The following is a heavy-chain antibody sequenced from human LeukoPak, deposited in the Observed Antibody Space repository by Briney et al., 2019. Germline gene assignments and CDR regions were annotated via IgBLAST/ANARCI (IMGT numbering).Heavy chain of an antibody. CDR1: GFTVSSDY. V-gene: IGHV3-23*01. D-gene: IGHD6-19*01. CDR3: AKGFGRLAGYFDY. CDR2: ISGSGGST. J-gene: IGHJ4*02. Sequence: GGSLRLSCAASGFTVSSDYMSGVPQAPGKGLEWVSAISGSGGSTYYADSVKGRFTISRDNSKNTLYLQMNSLRAEDTAVYYCAKGFGRLAGYFDYWGQGTLVTVSS.